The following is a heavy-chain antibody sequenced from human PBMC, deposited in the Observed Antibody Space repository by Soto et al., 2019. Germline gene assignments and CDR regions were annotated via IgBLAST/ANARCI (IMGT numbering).Heavy chain of an antibody. D-gene: IGHD3-22*01. Sequence: GGSLRLSCAASGFTFSSYSMNWVRQAPRKGLEWVSYISSSSSTIYYADSVKGRFTISRDNAKNSLYLQMNSLRDEDTAVYYCERGERTMIYNNWFEPWGQGTLVTVSS. V-gene: IGHV3-48*02. CDR1: GFTFSSYS. CDR2: ISSSSSTI. J-gene: IGHJ5*02. CDR3: ERGERTMIYNNWFEP.